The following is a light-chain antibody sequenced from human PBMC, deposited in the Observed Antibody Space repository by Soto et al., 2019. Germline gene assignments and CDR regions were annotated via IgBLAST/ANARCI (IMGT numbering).Light chain of an antibody. Sequence: EIVLTQSPGTLSLSPGERATLSCRASQTLSTNSLAWYQQRPGQTPRLLIYGISNRASGIPDRFSGSGSGTDFTLTISRLEPEDFAVYYCHHYGRSWTFGQGTKVEIK. J-gene: IGKJ1*01. CDR1: QTLSTNS. V-gene: IGKV3-20*01. CDR3: HHYGRSWT. CDR2: GIS.